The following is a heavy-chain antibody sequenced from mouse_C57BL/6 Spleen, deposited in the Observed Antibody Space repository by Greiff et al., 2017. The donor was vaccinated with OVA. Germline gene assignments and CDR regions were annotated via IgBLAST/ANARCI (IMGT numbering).Heavy chain of an antibody. J-gene: IGHJ2*01. CDR2: LDPETGGT. D-gene: IGHD1-1*01. CDR1: GYTFTDYE. CDR3: TNYGSSP. Sequence: QVQLQQSGAELVRPGASVTLSCKASGYTFTDYEMHWVKQTPVHGLEWIGALDPETGGTAYNQKFKGKAILTADKSSSTAYMELRSLTSEDSAVYYCTNYGSSPWGQGTTRTVSS. V-gene: IGHV1-15*01.